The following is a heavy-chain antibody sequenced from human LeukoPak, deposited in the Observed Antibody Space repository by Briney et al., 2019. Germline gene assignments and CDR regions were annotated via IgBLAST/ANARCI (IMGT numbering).Heavy chain of an antibody. J-gene: IGHJ4*02. D-gene: IGHD3-22*01. CDR2: INPSRGST. V-gene: IGHV1-46*01. CDR3: ARGGHVRVYDNSAYYGHE. Sequence: ASVKVSCKASGYTFTSYYIYWVRQAPGQGLEWMGIINPSRGSTNYAQRFQGRVTMTRDMSTSTVYMELSSLRSEDTAIYYCARGGHVRVYDNSAYYGHEWGQGTLVTVSS. CDR1: GYTFTSYY.